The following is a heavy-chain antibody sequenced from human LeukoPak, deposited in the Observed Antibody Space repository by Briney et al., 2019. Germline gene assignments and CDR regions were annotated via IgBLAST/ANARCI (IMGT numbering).Heavy chain of an antibody. V-gene: IGHV3-74*01. CDR1: GFTFSSYW. Sequence: GGSLRLSCAASGFTFSSYWMHWVRQAPGKGLAWVSRINSDGSSTSYADSVKGRFTISRDNAKNTLYLQMNSLRAEDTAVYYCARGLISYPIDYWGQGTLVTVSS. J-gene: IGHJ4*02. CDR3: ARGLISYPIDY. CDR2: INSDGSST. D-gene: IGHD1-26*01.